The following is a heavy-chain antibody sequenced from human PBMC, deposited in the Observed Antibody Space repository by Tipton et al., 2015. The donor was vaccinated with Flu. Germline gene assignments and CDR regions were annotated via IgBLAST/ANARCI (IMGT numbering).Heavy chain of an antibody. Sequence: TLSLTCAVSGYSISSGYYWGWIRQPPGKGLEWIGSINHSGTTYYNPSLKSRVTISVGTSKNQFSLKLTSVTAADTAVYYCARDRRLPQGYYGMDVRGQGTTVTVSS. D-gene: IGHD4-11*01. V-gene: IGHV4-38-2*02. CDR3: ARDRRLPQGYYGMDV. CDR1: GYSISSGYY. CDR2: INHSGTT. J-gene: IGHJ6*02.